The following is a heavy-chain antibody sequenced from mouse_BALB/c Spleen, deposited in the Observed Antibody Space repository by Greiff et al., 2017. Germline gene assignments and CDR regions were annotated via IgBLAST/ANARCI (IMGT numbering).Heavy chain of an antibody. CDR2: ISSGSSNI. CDR3: ARDDGYYSYYAMDY. Sequence: EVMLVESGGGLVQPGGSRKLSCAASGFTFSSFGMHWVRQAPEKGLEWVAYISSGSSNIYYADTVKGRFTISRDNPKNTLFLQMTSLRSEDTAMYYCARDDGYYSYYAMDYWGQGTSVTVSS. J-gene: IGHJ4*01. D-gene: IGHD2-3*01. CDR1: GFTFSSFG. V-gene: IGHV5-17*02.